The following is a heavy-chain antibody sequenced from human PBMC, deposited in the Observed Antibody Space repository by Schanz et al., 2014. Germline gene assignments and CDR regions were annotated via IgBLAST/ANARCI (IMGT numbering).Heavy chain of an antibody. D-gene: IGHD2-8*02. CDR1: GLTFSDYY. CDR3: AKDTGYCHGGACYCFEY. J-gene: IGHJ4*02. Sequence: DVQLLESGGGLVQPGGSLRLSCAASGLTFSDYYMSWIRQTPGKGLEWVSTLSGSGAGTFYADSVKGRFSISRDNSQNTLYLQMDSLRPEDTAVYFCAKDTGYCHGGACYCFEYWGLGILVTVSS. V-gene: IGHV3-23*01. CDR2: LSGSGAGT.